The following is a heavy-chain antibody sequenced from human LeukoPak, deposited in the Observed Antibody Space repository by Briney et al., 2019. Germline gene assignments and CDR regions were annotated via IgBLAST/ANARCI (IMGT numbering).Heavy chain of an antibody. CDR3: ARDFDY. J-gene: IGHJ4*02. CDR1: GGSISSGSNY. Sequence: SETLSLTCTVSGGSISSGSNYWSRIRQPAGKGLEWIGRIYTSGTTYYNPSLKSRVTISIDTSKNQFSLKMTSVTAADTALYYCARDFDYWGQGILVTASS. CDR2: IYTSGTT. V-gene: IGHV4-61*02.